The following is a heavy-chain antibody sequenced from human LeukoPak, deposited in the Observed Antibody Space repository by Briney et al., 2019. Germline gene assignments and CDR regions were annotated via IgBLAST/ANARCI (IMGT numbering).Heavy chain of an antibody. CDR3: ARDREVGATGYYFDY. J-gene: IGHJ4*02. D-gene: IGHD1-26*01. V-gene: IGHV4-4*02. CDR1: GGSISSSNW. CDR2: IYHSGST. Sequence: NPSGTLSLTCAVSGGSISSSNWWSWVRQPPGKGLEWIGEIYHSGSTNYNSSLKSRVTISLDTSKNHFSLRLSSVTAADTAVYYCARDREVGATGYYFDYWGQGTLVTVSS.